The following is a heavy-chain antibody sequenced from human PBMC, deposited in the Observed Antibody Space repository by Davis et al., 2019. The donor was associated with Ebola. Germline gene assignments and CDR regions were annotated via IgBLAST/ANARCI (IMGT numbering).Heavy chain of an antibody. J-gene: IGHJ4*02. Sequence: GGSLRLSCVASGFTFSSYGMHWVRQAPGKGLEWVAVIWYDGSNKYYADSVKGRFTISRDDAKKSLYLQMDSLRAEDTAVYYCAQQLGDYGGNALRYWGQGTLVTVSS. V-gene: IGHV3-33*03. CDR3: AQQLGDYGGNALRY. CDR1: GFTFSSYG. CDR2: IWYDGSNK. D-gene: IGHD4-23*01.